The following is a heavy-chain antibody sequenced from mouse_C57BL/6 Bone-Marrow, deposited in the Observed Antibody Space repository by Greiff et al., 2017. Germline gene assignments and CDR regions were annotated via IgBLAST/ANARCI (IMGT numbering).Heavy chain of an antibody. Sequence: EVKVVESGGDLVKPGGSLKLSCAASGFTFSSYGMSWVRQTPDKRLEWVATISSGGSYTYYPDSVKGRFTISRDNAKNTLYLQMSSLKSEDTAMYYCARGRITLYYAMDYWGQGTSVTVSS. CDR2: ISSGGSYT. J-gene: IGHJ4*01. D-gene: IGHD2-4*01. V-gene: IGHV5-6*01. CDR1: GFTFSSYG. CDR3: ARGRITLYYAMDY.